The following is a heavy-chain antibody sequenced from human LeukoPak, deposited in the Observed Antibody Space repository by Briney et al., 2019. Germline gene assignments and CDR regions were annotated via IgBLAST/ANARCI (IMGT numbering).Heavy chain of an antibody. CDR3: ARELQGIDY. CDR2: INTDGSST. Sequence: PGGSLRLSCAASAFTFSSYWMHWVRRGPGKGLVWVSQINTDGSSTNYADSVKGRFTISRDNAKNTLYLQMSSLRAEDTAVYYCARELQGIDYWGQGTLVTVSS. J-gene: IGHJ4*02. CDR1: AFTFSSYW. V-gene: IGHV3-74*01. D-gene: IGHD4-11*01.